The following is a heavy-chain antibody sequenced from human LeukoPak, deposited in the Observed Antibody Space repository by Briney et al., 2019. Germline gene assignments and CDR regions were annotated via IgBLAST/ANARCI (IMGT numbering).Heavy chain of an antibody. CDR2: IKQDGSEK. CDR1: GFTFSSYW. CDR3: ARDFRGSLGY. Sequence: PGGSLRLSCAVSGFTFSSYWMTWVRQAPGRGLEWVANIKQDGSEKYYVDSVKGRFSISRDNAKNSLYLQLNSLRAEDTAVYYCARDFRGSLGYWGQGTLVTVSS. V-gene: IGHV3-7*01. D-gene: IGHD1-26*01. J-gene: IGHJ4*02.